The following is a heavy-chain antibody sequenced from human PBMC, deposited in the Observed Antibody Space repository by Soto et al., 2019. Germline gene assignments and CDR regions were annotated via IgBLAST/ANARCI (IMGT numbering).Heavy chain of an antibody. J-gene: IGHJ4*02. CDR1: GFTFGSYA. D-gene: IGHD2-2*01. CDR2: LSYDGGAT. V-gene: IGHV3-23*01. CDR3: ARISVTSSTDY. Sequence: GGSLRLSCAAPGFTFGSYAMSWFRQAPGEGLQWVSSLSYDGGATFYADSVKGRFTNSRDNSRNTLFLQMSSLRVEDSAVYYCARISVTSSTDYWGQGTVVTVSS.